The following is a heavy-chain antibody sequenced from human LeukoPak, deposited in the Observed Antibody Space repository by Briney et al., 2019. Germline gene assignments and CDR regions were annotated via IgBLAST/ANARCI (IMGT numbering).Heavy chain of an antibody. CDR3: AKSSYGSGSYYSYLFDY. CDR1: GFTFSSYA. Sequence: GGSLRLSCVASGFTFSSYAMSWVRQAPGKGLEWVSAISGSGGSTYYADSVKGRFTISRDNSKNTLYLQMNSLRAEDTAVYYCAKSSYGSGSYYSYLFDYWGQGTLVTVSS. V-gene: IGHV3-23*01. CDR2: ISGSGGST. D-gene: IGHD3-10*01. J-gene: IGHJ4*02.